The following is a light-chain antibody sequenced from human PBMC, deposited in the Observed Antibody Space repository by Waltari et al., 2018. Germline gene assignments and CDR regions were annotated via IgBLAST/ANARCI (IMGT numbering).Light chain of an antibody. V-gene: IGKV3-15*01. J-gene: IGKJ2*01. CDR1: QSISSN. CDR3: QHYDGWPPSYT. Sequence: DIVMTQSPATLSVSPGERVTLSCRASQSISSNLAWYQQGPGQGPKLLIHGAYNRATGNPARFSGSGSGTEFTLTISSLQSGDFAVYFCQHYDGWPPSYTFGQGTKLEIK. CDR2: GAY.